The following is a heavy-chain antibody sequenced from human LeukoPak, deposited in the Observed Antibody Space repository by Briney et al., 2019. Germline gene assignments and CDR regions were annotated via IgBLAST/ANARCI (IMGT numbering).Heavy chain of an antibody. J-gene: IGHJ4*02. Sequence: SETLSLTCTVSGASIRSGDYYWSWIRQPPGKGLEWIGYIYDSGSTYYNPSLKSRITISVDTSENRFSLKLSSVTATDTAVYYCARHSQYSSSWYRRNPYYFDYWGQGTLVTVSS. CDR1: GASIRSGDYY. D-gene: IGHD6-13*01. V-gene: IGHV4-30-4*01. CDR2: IYDSGST. CDR3: ARHSQYSSSWYRRNPYYFDY.